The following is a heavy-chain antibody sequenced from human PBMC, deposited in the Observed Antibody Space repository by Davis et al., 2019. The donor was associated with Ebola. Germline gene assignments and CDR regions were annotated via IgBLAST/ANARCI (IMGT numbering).Heavy chain of an antibody. J-gene: IGHJ3*02. Sequence: ASVEVSCKVSGYTLTELSMHWVRQAPGKGLEWMGGFDPEDGETIYAQKFQGRVTMTEDTSTDTAYMELSSLRSEDTAVYYCATLGQLERRRAFDIWGQGTMVTVSS. CDR2: FDPEDGET. CDR3: ATLGQLERRRAFDI. D-gene: IGHD1-1*01. V-gene: IGHV1-24*01. CDR1: GYTLTELS.